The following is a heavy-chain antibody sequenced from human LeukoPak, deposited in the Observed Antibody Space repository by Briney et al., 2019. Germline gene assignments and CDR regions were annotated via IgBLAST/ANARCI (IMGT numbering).Heavy chain of an antibody. CDR2: INPNSGGT. CDR3: AREYVDTAVVPTFDY. D-gene: IGHD5-18*01. Sequence: GASVKVSCKASGYTFTGYYMHWVRQAPGQGLEWMGWINPNSGGTNYAQKFQGRVTMTRDTSISTAYMELGRLRSDDTAVYYCAREYVDTAVVPTFDYWGQGTLVTVSS. V-gene: IGHV1-2*02. J-gene: IGHJ4*02. CDR1: GYTFTGYY.